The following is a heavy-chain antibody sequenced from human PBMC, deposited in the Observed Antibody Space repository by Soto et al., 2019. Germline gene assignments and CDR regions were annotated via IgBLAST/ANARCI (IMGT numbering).Heavy chain of an antibody. J-gene: IGHJ4*02. V-gene: IGHV4-4*07. CDR1: GGSMSRYY. D-gene: IGHD1-26*01. Sequence: QVQLQESGPGLVKPSETLSLTCNVSGGSMSRYYWSWIRQPAVKGLEWIGRVWTSRSTNYNPSPKSRVTMSIDTSNNHFSLKLNSVTAADTAVYYCARTVGAASCFDFWGQVTLVTVSS. CDR2: VWTSRST. CDR3: ARTVGAASCFDF.